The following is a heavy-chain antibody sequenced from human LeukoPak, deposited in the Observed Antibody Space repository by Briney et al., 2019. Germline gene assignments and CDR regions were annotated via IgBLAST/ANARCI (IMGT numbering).Heavy chain of an antibody. CDR2: ISAYNGNT. V-gene: IGHV1-18*01. J-gene: IGHJ3*02. CDR1: GGTFSSYA. Sequence: ASVKVSCKASGGTFSSYAISWVRQAPRQGLEWMGWISAYNGNTNYAQKVQGRVTMTTDTSTSTAYMELRSLRSDDTAVYYCARDRWYSRNWNDAVDIWGQGTMVTVSS. D-gene: IGHD6-13*01. CDR3: ARDRWYSRNWNDAVDI.